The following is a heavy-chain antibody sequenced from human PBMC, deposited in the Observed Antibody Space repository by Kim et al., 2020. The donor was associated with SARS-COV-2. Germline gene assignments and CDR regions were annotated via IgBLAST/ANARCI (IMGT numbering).Heavy chain of an antibody. CDR3: ARGWGPRYWFDP. CDR2: INHSGST. V-gene: IGHV4-34*01. CDR1: GGSFSGYY. J-gene: IGHJ5*02. Sequence: SETLSLTCAVYGGSFSGYYWSWIRQPPGKGLEWIGEINHSGSTNYNPSLKSRVTISVDTSKNQFSLKLSSVTAADTAVYYCARGWGPRYWFDPWGQGTLVTVSS. D-gene: IGHD7-27*01.